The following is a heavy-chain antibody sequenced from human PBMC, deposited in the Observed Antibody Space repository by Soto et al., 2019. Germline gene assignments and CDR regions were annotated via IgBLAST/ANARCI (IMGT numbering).Heavy chain of an antibody. CDR3: ARGGDYGDSNSNYSYYGMDD. J-gene: IGHJ6*02. Sequence: PETLALSCAVYGGFFRGYSGSWFRRPAGKGLEWIGEINHSGSTNYNPSLKSRVTISVDTSKNQFSLKLCSVTAADTAVYYCARGGDYGDSNSNYSYYGMDDWGQGTTVTVS. D-gene: IGHD4-17*01. CDR2: INHSGST. CDR1: GGFFRGYS. V-gene: IGHV4-34*01.